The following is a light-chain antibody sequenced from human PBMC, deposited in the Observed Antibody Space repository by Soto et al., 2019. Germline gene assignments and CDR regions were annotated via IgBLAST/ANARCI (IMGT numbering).Light chain of an antibody. CDR2: DAS. V-gene: IGKV1-5*01. J-gene: IGKJ1*01. Sequence: DIQMTQSPSTLSASVGDGVTITCRASQSISGSLAWYQQKPGKAPNLLIYDASSLESGVPSRISGSGSGTEFSLTISSLQSEDFAVYYCQQYNNWPWTFGQGTKVDI. CDR1: QSISGS. CDR3: QQYNNWPWT.